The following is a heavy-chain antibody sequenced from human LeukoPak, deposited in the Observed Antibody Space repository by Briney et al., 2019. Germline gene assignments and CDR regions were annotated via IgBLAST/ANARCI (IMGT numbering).Heavy chain of an antibody. CDR1: GGSISSYYW. V-gene: IGHV3-74*01. CDR2: ISNDGGNT. J-gene: IGHJ3*02. Sequence: ETLSLTCTVPGGSISSYYWMHWVRQAPGKGLVWVSRISNDGGNTSYADSVKGRFTISRDNAKNTLYLQMNSLRVEDTAVYYCTSGPHRINYYGDLPSDAFDIWGQGTMVTVSS. CDR3: TSGPHRINYYGDLPSDAFDI. D-gene: IGHD4-17*01.